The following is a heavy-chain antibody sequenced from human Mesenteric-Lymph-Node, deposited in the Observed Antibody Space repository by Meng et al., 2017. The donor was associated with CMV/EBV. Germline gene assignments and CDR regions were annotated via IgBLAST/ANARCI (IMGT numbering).Heavy chain of an antibody. CDR3: ARQVDHDAFDI. V-gene: IGHV1-2*02. Sequence: ASVKVSCKASGYTFTGFYMHWVRQAPGQGLEWMGWISPYSGATNYAQKFQGRITMTRDTSISTAYMELSRLRSDDTAVYYCARQVDHDAFDIWGQGTMVTVSS. CDR1: GYTFTGFY. J-gene: IGHJ3*02. CDR2: ISPYSGAT.